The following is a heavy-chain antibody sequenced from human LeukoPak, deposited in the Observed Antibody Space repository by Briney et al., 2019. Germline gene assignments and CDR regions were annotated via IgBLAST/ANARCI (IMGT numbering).Heavy chain of an antibody. V-gene: IGHV4-30-2*01. D-gene: IGHD6-13*01. Sequence: SRTLSLTCAVSGGSISSGGYSWSWIRQPPGKGLEWIGYIYHSGSTYYNPSLKSRVTISVDRSKNQFSLKLSSVTAADTAVYYCASTGIAAAGTGGGLDYWGQGTLVTVSS. J-gene: IGHJ4*02. CDR3: ASTGIAAAGTGGGLDY. CDR2: IYHSGST. CDR1: GGSISSGGYS.